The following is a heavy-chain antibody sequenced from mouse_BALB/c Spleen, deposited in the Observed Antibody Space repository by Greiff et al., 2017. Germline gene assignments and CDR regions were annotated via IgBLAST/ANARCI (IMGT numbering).Heavy chain of an antibody. CDR2: ISSGSSTI. Sequence: DVKLVESGGGLVQPGGSRKLSCAASGFTFSSFGMHWVRQAPEKGLEWVAYISSGSSTIYYADTVKGRFTISRDNPKNTLFLQMTSLRSEDTAMYYCARRTTVVANYAMDYWGQGTSVTVSS. D-gene: IGHD1-1*01. J-gene: IGHJ4*01. CDR1: GFTFSSFG. V-gene: IGHV5-17*02. CDR3: ARRTTVVANYAMDY.